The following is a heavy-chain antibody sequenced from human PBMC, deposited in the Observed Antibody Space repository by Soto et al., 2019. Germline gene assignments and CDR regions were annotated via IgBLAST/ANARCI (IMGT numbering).Heavy chain of an antibody. D-gene: IGHD2-15*01. CDR3: ATGPRNCSGGSCYLGRFDS. J-gene: IGHJ4*02. V-gene: IGHV1-24*01. CDR1: GYTLTELS. CDR2: FDPEDGET. Sequence: QVQLVQSGAEVKKPGASVKVSCKVSGYTLTELSMHWVRQAPGKGLEWMGGFDPEDGETIYAQKFQGRVTMTEDTSTDTAYMELSSLRSEDTAVYYCATGPRNCSGGSCYLGRFDSWGQGTLVTVSS.